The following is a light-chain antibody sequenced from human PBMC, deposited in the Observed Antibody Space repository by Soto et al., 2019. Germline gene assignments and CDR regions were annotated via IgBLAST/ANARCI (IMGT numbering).Light chain of an antibody. CDR1: QSLDNW. V-gene: IGKV1-12*01. Sequence: DLQMTQSPSSVSASVGDTVTISCRASQSLDNWLAWYQQKPGNAPRLLIYAAYTLENGVPSRFSGSGSGSDFTLTISSLQPEDVATYYCQQAKSFPYTFGQGTKVEI. CDR2: AAY. CDR3: QQAKSFPYT. J-gene: IGKJ2*01.